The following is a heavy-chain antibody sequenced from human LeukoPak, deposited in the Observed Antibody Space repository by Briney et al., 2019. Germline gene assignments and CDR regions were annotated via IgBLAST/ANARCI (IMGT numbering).Heavy chain of an antibody. D-gene: IGHD1-26*01. J-gene: IGHJ4*02. CDR2: ISAYNGNT. Sequence: ASVKVSCKDSGYTFTSYDINWVRQATGQGLEWMGWISAYNGNTNYAQKLQGRVTMATDTSTSTAYMELRSLTSDDTAVYYCARDWGSGIYYFDYWGQGTLVTVSS. V-gene: IGHV1-18*01. CDR3: ARDWGSGIYYFDY. CDR1: GYTFTSYD.